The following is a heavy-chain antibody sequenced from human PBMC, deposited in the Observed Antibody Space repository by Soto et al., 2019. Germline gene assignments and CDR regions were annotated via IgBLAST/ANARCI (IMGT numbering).Heavy chain of an antibody. CDR3: AAETMGYCSGGSCYSGAIGYNWFDP. CDR2: INAGNGNT. V-gene: IGHV1-3*01. CDR1: GYTFTSYA. D-gene: IGHD2-15*01. J-gene: IGHJ5*02. Sequence: EASVKVSCKASGYTFTSYAMHWVRQAPGQRLEWMGWINAGNGNTKYSQKFQGRVTITRDMSTSTAYMELSSLRSEDTAVYYCAAETMGYCSGGSCYSGAIGYNWFDPWGQGTLVTVSS.